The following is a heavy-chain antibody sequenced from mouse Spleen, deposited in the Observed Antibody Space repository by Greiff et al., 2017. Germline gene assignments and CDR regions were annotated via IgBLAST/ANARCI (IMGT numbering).Heavy chain of an antibody. D-gene: IGHD3-3*01. J-gene: IGHJ2*01. CDR2: ISSGGGNT. V-gene: IGHV5-9-3*01. CDR1: GFTFSSYA. Sequence: EVQGVESGGGLVKLGGSLKLSCAASGFTFSSYAMSWVRQTPEKRLEWVATISSGGGNTYYPDSVKGRFTISRDNAKNTLYLQMSSLKSEDTAMYYCARHRGSPFDYWGQGTTLTVSS. CDR3: ARHRGSPFDY.